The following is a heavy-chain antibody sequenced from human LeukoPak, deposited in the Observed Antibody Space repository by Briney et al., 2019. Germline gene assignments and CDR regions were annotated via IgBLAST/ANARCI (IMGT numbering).Heavy chain of an antibody. D-gene: IGHD6-13*01. J-gene: IGHJ4*02. CDR1: GGSIRSYY. Sequence: SESLSLTCTVSGGSIRSYYWSWIRDLPGEGVEWIGYISYRGTTNYNPSLKSRVTISVDTSKNQVSLKLSSVTAADTAVYHCARGSSWYGYWGQGTLVTVSS. V-gene: IGHV4-59*01. CDR2: ISYRGTT. CDR3: ARGSSWYGY.